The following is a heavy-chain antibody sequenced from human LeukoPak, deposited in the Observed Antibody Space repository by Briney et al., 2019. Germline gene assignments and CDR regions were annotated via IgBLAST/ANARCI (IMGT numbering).Heavy chain of an antibody. J-gene: IGHJ4*02. CDR2: INPSGGSI. D-gene: IGHD1-1*01. Sequence: GASVKVSCKASVSTFTSDYMHWVRQAPGQGLEWMGIINPSGGSISYAQKFQGRVTMTRDTSTSTVYMELSSLRSEDTAVYYCARDKSGTTQGDFDYWGQGTLVTVSS. CDR1: VSTFTSDY. CDR3: ARDKSGTTQGDFDY. V-gene: IGHV1-46*01.